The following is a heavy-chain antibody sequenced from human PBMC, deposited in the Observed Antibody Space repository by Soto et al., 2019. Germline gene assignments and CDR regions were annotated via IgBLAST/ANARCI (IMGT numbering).Heavy chain of an antibody. CDR1: GYTFSTYY. CDR2: INPSGGST. D-gene: IGHD6-25*01. J-gene: IGHJ5*02. CDR3: ARGGYDNWFDP. V-gene: IGHV1-46*01. Sequence: ASVKVSCKASGYTFSTYYMHWVRQAPGQGYEWMGIINPSGGSTSYAQKFQGRVTMTRDTSTSTVYMELSSLRSEDTAVYYCARGGYDNWFDPWGQGTLVTVSS.